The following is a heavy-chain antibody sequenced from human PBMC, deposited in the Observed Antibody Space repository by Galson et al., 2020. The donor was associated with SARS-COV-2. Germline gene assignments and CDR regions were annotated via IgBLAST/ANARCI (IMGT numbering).Heavy chain of an antibody. CDR1: GFTFDDYA. CDR2: ISWNSGSI. D-gene: IGHD6-13*01. Sequence: GGSLRLSCAASGFTFDDYAMHWVRQAPGKGLEWVSGISWNSGSIGYADSVKGRFTISRDNAKNSLYLQMNSLRAEDTALYYCAKLGIAAAGTDYWGQGTLVTVSS. J-gene: IGHJ4*02. V-gene: IGHV3-9*01. CDR3: AKLGIAAAGTDY.